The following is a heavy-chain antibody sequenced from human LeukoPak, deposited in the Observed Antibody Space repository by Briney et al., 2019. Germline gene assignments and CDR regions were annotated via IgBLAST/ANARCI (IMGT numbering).Heavy chain of an antibody. CDR3: ARGPGYYDFWTSFDY. Sequence: SETLSLTCTVSGGSISSSSYYWGWIRQPPGKGLEWIGSIYYSGSTYYNPSLKSRVTISVDTSKNQFSLKLSSVTAADTAVYYCARGPGYYDFWTSFDYWGQGTLVTVSS. CDR1: GGSISSSSYY. V-gene: IGHV4-39*07. CDR2: IYYSGST. J-gene: IGHJ4*02. D-gene: IGHD3-3*01.